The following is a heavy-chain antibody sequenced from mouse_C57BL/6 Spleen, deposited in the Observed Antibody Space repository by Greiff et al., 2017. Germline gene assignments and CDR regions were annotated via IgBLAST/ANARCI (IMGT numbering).Heavy chain of an antibody. CDR2: ISYDGSN. CDR1: GYSITSGYY. V-gene: IGHV3-6*01. Sequence: EVQLQESGPGLVKPSQSLSLTCSVTGYSITSGYYWNWIRQFPGNKLEWMGYISYDGSNNYNPSLKNRISITRDTSKNQFFLKLNSVTTEDTATYYCAREGNYGSSSYYFDYWGQGTTLTVSS. D-gene: IGHD1-1*01. CDR3: AREGNYGSSSYYFDY. J-gene: IGHJ2*01.